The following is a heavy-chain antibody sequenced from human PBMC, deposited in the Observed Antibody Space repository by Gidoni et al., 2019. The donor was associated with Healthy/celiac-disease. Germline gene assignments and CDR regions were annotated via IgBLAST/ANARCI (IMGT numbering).Heavy chain of an antibody. CDR1: GFTFSDYY. CDR2: ISSSSSYT. J-gene: IGHJ4*02. CDR3: ARRDLQFYYFDY. Sequence: QVQLVESGGGLVKPGGSLRLSCAASGFTFSDYYMSWIRQAPGKGREWVSYISSSSSYTNYADSVKGRFTISRDNAKNSLYLQMNSLRAEDTAVYYCARRDLQFYYFDYWGQGTLVTVSS. V-gene: IGHV3-11*06.